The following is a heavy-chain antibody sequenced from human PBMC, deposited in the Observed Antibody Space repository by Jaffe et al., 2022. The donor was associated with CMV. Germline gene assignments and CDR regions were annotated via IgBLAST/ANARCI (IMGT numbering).Heavy chain of an antibody. D-gene: IGHD1-1*01. J-gene: IGHJ6*03. CDR3: AREYGSHTTGDYMDV. V-gene: IGHV3-48*03. Sequence: EVQLVESGGGLVQPGGSLRLSCAASGFTFSSYEMNWVRQAPGKGLEWVSYISSSGSTIYYADSVKGRFTISRDNAKNSLYLQMNSLRAEDTAVYYCAREYGSHTTGDYMDVWGKGTTVTVSS. CDR2: ISSSGSTI. CDR1: GFTFSSYE.